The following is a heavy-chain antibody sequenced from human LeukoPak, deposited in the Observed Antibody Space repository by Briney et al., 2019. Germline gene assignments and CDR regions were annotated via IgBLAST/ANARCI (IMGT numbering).Heavy chain of an antibody. Sequence: GGSLRLSCVASGITFSSYSMNWVRQAPGKGLEWVSYISSFSGTINYADSVKGRFTISRDNAKNSLYLQMNSLRAEDTAVYYCARLYSGSYFLYFDYWGQGTLVTVSS. CDR1: GITFSSYS. D-gene: IGHD1-26*01. CDR3: ARLYSGSYFLYFDY. CDR2: ISSFSGTI. J-gene: IGHJ4*02. V-gene: IGHV3-48*01.